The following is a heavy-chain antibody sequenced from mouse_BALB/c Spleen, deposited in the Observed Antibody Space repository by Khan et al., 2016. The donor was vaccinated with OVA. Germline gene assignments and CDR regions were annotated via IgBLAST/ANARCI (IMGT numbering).Heavy chain of an antibody. J-gene: IGHJ3*01. V-gene: IGHV1S135*01. CDR3: TRHGYVAWITY. D-gene: IGHD2-2*01. CDR2: IDPFSGGP. Sequence: VQLQQSGPELMKPGASVRISCKASGYSFTTYYIHWLMQSHGKRLEWIGYIDPFSGGPTYNQKFKGKATLTVDKSSSTAYIHIRNLTSEDSADYYCTRHGYVAWITYWGQGTLVTVSA. CDR1: GYSFTTYY.